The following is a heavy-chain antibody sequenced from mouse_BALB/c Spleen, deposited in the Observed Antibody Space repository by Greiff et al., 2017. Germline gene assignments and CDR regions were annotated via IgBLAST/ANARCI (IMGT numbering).Heavy chain of an antibody. CDR2: ISSGGGNT. CDR1: GFTFSSYT. Sequence: EVQLVESGGGLVKPGGSLKLSCAASGFTFSSYTMSWVRQTPEKRLEWVATISSGGGNTYYPDSVKGRFTISRDNAKNNLYLQMSSLRSEDTALYYCASHDYENAMDYWGQGTSVTVSS. J-gene: IGHJ4*01. D-gene: IGHD2-4*01. V-gene: IGHV5-9*03. CDR3: ASHDYENAMDY.